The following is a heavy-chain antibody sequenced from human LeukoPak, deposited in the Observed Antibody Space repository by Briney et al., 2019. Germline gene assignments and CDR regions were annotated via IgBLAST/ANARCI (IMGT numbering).Heavy chain of an antibody. CDR1: GDTFIAYY. J-gene: IGHJ6*03. Sequence: ASVKVSCKASGDTFIAYYMHWVRQAPGHGLEWMGWVNAASGGTLYAQTFQGRVTMTRDTSISTAFMELSELRSDDTAVYYCARAPISSSWYFTYYYYYMDVWGKGTTVTISS. V-gene: IGHV1-2*02. CDR2: VNAASGGT. D-gene: IGHD6-13*01. CDR3: ARAPISSSWYFTYYYYYMDV.